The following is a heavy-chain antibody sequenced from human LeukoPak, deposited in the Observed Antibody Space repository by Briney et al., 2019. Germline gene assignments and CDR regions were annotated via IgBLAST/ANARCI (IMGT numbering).Heavy chain of an antibody. J-gene: IGHJ4*02. CDR2: ISSSSSTI. V-gene: IGHV3-48*01. CDR1: GFTFINNG. D-gene: IGHD3-16*01. Sequence: GGSLRLSCAASGFTFINNGMNWVRQAPGKGLEWVSYISSSSSTIYYGDSVKGRFTISRDNAKNSLYLQMNSLRAEDTAVYYCARDLGYFWGQGTLVTVSS. CDR3: ARDLGYF.